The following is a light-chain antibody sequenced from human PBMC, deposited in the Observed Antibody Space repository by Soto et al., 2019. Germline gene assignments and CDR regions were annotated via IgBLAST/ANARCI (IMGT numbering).Light chain of an antibody. CDR3: QHYNSYSEA. Sequence: DIQMTQAPSTLSGSLGDRFTITCRASQTISSWLAWYQQKPGKAPKLLIYKASTLKSGVPSRFSGSGSGTEFTLTISSLQPDDFAPYYCQHYNSYSEAFGQGTKVDIK. CDR1: QTISSW. V-gene: IGKV1-5*03. J-gene: IGKJ1*01. CDR2: KAS.